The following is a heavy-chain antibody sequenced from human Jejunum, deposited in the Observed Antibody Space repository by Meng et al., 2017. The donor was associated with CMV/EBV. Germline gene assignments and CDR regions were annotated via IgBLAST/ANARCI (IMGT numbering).Heavy chain of an antibody. CDR1: GGSLNSRSDF. D-gene: IGHD1-14*01. CDR3: ARESDRNRIGL. J-gene: IGHJ4*02. V-gene: IGHV4-39*07. CDR2: VYYSGGT. Sequence: LSGGSLNSRSDFWAWIRQTPGKGLEWIGNVYYSGGTYSNPSLKSRVAISIDTSKNHFSLKLFSVTAADTAMYFCARESDRNRIGLWGQGTRVTVSS.